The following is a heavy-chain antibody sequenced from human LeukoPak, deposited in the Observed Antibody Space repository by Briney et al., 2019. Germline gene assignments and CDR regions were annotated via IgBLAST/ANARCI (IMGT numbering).Heavy chain of an antibody. V-gene: IGHV1-69*13. CDR1: GGTFSSYA. J-gene: IGHJ2*01. CDR3: ARGIVVGAAQTNWYFDL. Sequence: SVKVSCKASGGTFSSYAISWVRQAPGQGLEWMGGIIPIFGTANYAQKFQGRVTITADESTSTAYMELSSLRSEDTAVYYCARGIVVGAAQTNWYFDLWGRGTLVTVSS. D-gene: IGHD2-15*01. CDR2: IIPIFGTA.